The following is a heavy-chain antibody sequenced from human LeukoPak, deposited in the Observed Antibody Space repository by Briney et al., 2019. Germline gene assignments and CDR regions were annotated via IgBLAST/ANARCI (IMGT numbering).Heavy chain of an antibody. CDR3: ASMPGILATIDDDH. V-gene: IGHV3-30*03. CDR1: GFTFSSYG. Sequence: PGRSLRLSCAASGFTFSSYGTHWVRQAPGKGLEWVAVISYDGSNKYYADSVKGRFTISRDNAKNSLYLQMNSLRAEDTAVYYCASMPGILATIDDDHWGQGTLVTVSS. D-gene: IGHD5-12*01. J-gene: IGHJ4*02. CDR2: ISYDGSNK.